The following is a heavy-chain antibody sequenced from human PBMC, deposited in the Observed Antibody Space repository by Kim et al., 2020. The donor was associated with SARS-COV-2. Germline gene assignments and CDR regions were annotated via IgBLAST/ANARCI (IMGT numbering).Heavy chain of an antibody. CDR2: INAANGYT. CDR3: ARAASGLIGWFDP. D-gene: IGHD3-16*01. J-gene: IGHJ5*02. CDR1: GYTFTSYT. V-gene: IGHV1-3*01. Sequence: ASVKVSCKASGYTFTSYTIHWVRQAPGQRLECMGWINAANGYTRYLQNFQGRVTITRDTSASTVYMELSSLRSEDTAVYYCARAASGLIGWFDPWGQGTLVTVSS.